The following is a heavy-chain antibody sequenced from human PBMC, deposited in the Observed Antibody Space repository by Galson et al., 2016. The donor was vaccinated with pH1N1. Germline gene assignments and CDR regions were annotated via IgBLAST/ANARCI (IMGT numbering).Heavy chain of an antibody. CDR2: INPHNGVT. V-gene: IGHV1-2*06. CDR3: AKEAGYSNSWDY. Sequence: SCKASGYTFSDYYIHWARQAPGQGLEWMGRINPHNGVTDFAQKFQGRVTMTRDKSISTAYMELRSLTSDDTAIYYCAKEAGYSNSWDYWGQGTLVSVSS. D-gene: IGHD4-11*01. J-gene: IGHJ4*02. CDR1: GYTFSDYY.